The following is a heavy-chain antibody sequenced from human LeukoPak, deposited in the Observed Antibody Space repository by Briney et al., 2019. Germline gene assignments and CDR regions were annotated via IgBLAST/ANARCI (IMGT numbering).Heavy chain of an antibody. V-gene: IGHV4-34*01. CDR1: GGSISSYY. D-gene: IGHD6-19*01. J-gene: IGHJ3*02. Sequence: SETLSLTCTVSGGSISSYYWSWIRQPPGKGLEWIGEINHSGSTNYNPSLKSRVTISVDTSKNQFSLKLSSVTAADTAVYYCARLPFIAVGAFDIWGQGTMVTVSS. CDR3: ARLPFIAVGAFDI. CDR2: INHSGST.